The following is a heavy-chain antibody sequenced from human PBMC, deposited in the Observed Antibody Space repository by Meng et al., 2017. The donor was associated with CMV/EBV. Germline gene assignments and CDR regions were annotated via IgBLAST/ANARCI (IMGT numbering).Heavy chain of an antibody. D-gene: IGHD3-22*01. Sequence: QLQLRQWGAGLFKPSETLSLTCAVYGGSFSGYYWSWIRQPPGKGLEWIGEINHSGSTNYNPSLKSRVTISVDTSKNQFSLKLSSVTAADTAVYYCARVWDSGWDYWGQGTLVTVSS. CDR2: INHSGST. CDR3: ARVWDSGWDY. CDR1: GGSFSGYY. V-gene: IGHV4-34*01. J-gene: IGHJ4*02.